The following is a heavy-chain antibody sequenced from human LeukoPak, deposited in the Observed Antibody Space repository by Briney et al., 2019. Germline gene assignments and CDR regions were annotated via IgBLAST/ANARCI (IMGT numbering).Heavy chain of an antibody. V-gene: IGHV5-51*01. CDR3: ASSLNYYDSSGYYYGFDY. CDR2: IYPVASDT. Sequence: GESLKLSCRGSGYSFPRYWFRWVRQPAAKSLEWMGIIYPVASDTRYSPSFQDQVTNPADKSISTAYLQWSSLKASDTAMYYCASSLNYYDSSGYYYGFDYWGQGTLVTVSS. CDR1: GYSFPRYW. J-gene: IGHJ4*02. D-gene: IGHD3-22*01.